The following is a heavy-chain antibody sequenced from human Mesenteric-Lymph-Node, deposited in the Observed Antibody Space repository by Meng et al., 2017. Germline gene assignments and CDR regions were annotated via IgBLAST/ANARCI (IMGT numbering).Heavy chain of an antibody. CDR1: GGSISSGGYY. Sequence: GPGPALVKPPQPLSLTCTVSGGSISSGGYYWSWIRQHPGKGLEWIGYIYYSGSTSYNPSLKSRVTISVDTSNNQFSLKLSSVTAADTAVYYCARVGWRQWSFDLWGRGTLVTVSS. J-gene: IGHJ2*01. V-gene: IGHV4-30-4*08. D-gene: IGHD5-18*01. CDR2: IYYSGST. CDR3: ARVGWRQWSFDL.